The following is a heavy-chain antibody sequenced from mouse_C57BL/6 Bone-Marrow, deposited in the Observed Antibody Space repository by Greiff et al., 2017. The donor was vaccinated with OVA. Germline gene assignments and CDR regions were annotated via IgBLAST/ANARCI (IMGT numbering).Heavy chain of an antibody. CDR2: IWRGGST. J-gene: IGHJ1*03. Sequence: VQLQQSGPGLVQPSQSLSITCTVSGFSLTSYGVHWVRQSPGKGLEWLGVIWRGGSTDYNAAFMSRLSIFKDNSKSQIFFKMNSLQADDTAIYYCAIIYYYGTWYFDVWGTGTTVTVSS. CDR3: AIIYYYGTWYFDV. D-gene: IGHD1-1*01. V-gene: IGHV2-5*01. CDR1: GFSLTSYG.